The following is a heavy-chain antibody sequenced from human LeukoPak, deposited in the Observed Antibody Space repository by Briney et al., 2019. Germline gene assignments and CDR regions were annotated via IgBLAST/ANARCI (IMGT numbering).Heavy chain of an antibody. CDR2: ISYDGSNK. D-gene: IGHD3-3*01. Sequence: PAGGSLRLSCAASGFTFSSYAMHWVRQAPGKGLEWVAVISYDGSNKYYADSVKGRFTISRDNSKNTLYLQMNSLRAEDTAVYYCARGAIFGVVITRSAFDIWGQGTMVTVSS. J-gene: IGHJ3*02. CDR3: ARGAIFGVVITRSAFDI. V-gene: IGHV3-30*04. CDR1: GFTFSSYA.